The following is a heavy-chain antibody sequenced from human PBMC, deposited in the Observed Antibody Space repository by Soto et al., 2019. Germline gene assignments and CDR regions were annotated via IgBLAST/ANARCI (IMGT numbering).Heavy chain of an antibody. D-gene: IGHD3-10*01. Sequence: QVQVVQSGVEVRRPGSSVKVSCKASGDTFKNCVISWVRQAPGQGLEWMGGIIPLFGTTDFVQRFQGRLTITTDESTTTAYMELSRLRSEDTDTYYCAAELGFGKLSVVWGQGTTVIVSS. CDR1: GDTFKNCV. V-gene: IGHV1-69*01. J-gene: IGHJ6*02. CDR3: AAELGFGKLSVV. CDR2: IIPLFGTT.